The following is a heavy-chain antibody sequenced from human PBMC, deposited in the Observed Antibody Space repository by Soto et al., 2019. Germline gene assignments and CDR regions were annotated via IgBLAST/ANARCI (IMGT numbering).Heavy chain of an antibody. V-gene: IGHV3-23*01. Sequence: PGGSLRLSCAASGFTFSSYAMSWVRQAPGEGLEGVSAISGSGGSTYYADSVKGRFTISRDNSKNTLYLQMNSLRAEDTAVYYCAKSRPQGVVRGVTYFDYWGQGTLVTVSS. CDR2: ISGSGGST. CDR3: AKSRPQGVVRGVTYFDY. D-gene: IGHD3-10*01. CDR1: GFTFSSYA. J-gene: IGHJ4*02.